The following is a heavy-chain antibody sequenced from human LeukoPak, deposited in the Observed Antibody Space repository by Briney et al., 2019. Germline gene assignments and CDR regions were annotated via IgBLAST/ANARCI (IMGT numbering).Heavy chain of an antibody. CDR2: INHSGST. J-gene: IGHJ2*01. Sequence: TSETLSLTCAVYGGSFSGYYWSWIRQPPGKGLEWTGEINHSGSTNYNPSLKSRVTISVDTSKNQFSLKLSSVTAADTAVYYCARAQTYYDFWSGYFSAQTRHWYFDLWGRGTLVTVSS. CDR1: GGSFSGYY. D-gene: IGHD3-3*01. CDR3: ARAQTYYDFWSGYFSAQTRHWYFDL. V-gene: IGHV4-34*01.